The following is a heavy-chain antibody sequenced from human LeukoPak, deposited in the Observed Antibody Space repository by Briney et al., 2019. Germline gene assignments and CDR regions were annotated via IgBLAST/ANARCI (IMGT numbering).Heavy chain of an antibody. J-gene: IGHJ4*02. D-gene: IGHD3-10*01. CDR3: ASMHYGSGSYFGGN. CDR1: GASFSGYY. Sequence: SETLSLTCAVYGASFSGYYWSWLRQPPGKGLEWIGSIYYSGSTYYNPSLKSRVTISVDTSKNQFSLKLSSVTAADTAVYYCASMHYGSGSYFGGNWGQGTLVTVSS. CDR2: IYYSGST. V-gene: IGHV4-34*01.